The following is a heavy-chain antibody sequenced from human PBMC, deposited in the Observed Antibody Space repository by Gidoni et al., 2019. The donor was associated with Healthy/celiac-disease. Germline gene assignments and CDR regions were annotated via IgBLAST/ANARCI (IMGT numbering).Heavy chain of an antibody. V-gene: IGHV2-70*11. CDR2: IDWDDDK. Sequence: SGFSLSTSGMCVRWIRQPPGKALEWLARIDWDDDKYYSTSLKTRLTISKDTSKNQVVLTMTNMDPVDTATYYCARLYYREFDYWGQGTLVTVSS. J-gene: IGHJ4*02. D-gene: IGHD3-10*01. CDR1: GFSLSTSGMC. CDR3: ARLYYREFDY.